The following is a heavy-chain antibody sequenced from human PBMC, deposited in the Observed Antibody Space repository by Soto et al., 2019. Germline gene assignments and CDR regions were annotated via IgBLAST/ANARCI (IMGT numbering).Heavy chain of an antibody. Sequence: ASVKVSCKASGCTFSSYAISWVRQAPGQGLEWMGWINPSDGNRNFAQKFEDRVTMTTATSTNTVFLELRSLKPDDTAIYYCARDRLRGYDSSGFYSWGQGTMVTVSS. D-gene: IGHD3-22*01. CDR1: GCTFSSYA. CDR2: INPSDGNR. V-gene: IGHV1-18*04. J-gene: IGHJ4*02. CDR3: ARDRLRGYDSSGFYS.